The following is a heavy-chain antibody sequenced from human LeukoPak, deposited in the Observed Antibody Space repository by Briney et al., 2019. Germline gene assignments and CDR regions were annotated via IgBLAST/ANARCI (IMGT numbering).Heavy chain of an antibody. J-gene: IGHJ5*02. CDR3: AKNGQTGFSFDP. CDR2: GGDRGGT. CDR1: GGSFSSYH. V-gene: IGHV4-34*01. Sequence: SKTLSLTCDIFGGSFSSYHWNWIRQSPGKGLEWIGEGGDRGGTKYSPSLKSRVTISADTSKNQFSLNLNSVTAADTAVYYCAKNGQTGFSFDPWGQGTLVTVSS. D-gene: IGHD1-1*01.